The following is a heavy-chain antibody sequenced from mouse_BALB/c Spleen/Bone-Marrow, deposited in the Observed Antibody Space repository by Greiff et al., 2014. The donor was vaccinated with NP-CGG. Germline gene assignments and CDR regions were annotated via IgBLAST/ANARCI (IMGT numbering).Heavy chain of an antibody. Sequence: LEESGAELVRPGTSVKVSCKGSGYAFTNYLIEWVKQRPGQGLEWIGVINSGCGGTKYNEKFKGKATLTADKSSSTAYMQQSSLTSDDSTVYFCARRITDAMDYWGQGTSVTVSS. CDR3: ARRITDAMDY. D-gene: IGHD2-4*01. V-gene: IGHV1-54*01. CDR2: INSGCGGT. CDR1: GYAFTNYL. J-gene: IGHJ4*01.